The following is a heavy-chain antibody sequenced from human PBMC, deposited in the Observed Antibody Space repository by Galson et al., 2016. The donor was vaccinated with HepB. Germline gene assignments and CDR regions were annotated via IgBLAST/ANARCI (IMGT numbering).Heavy chain of an antibody. CDR2: VSPDTGGT. CDR1: GYTFTEYF. V-gene: IGHV1-2*02. D-gene: IGHD2-2*03. CDR3: VRSRASGYCTSTTCPSFAY. J-gene: IGHJ4*02. Sequence: SVKVSCKASGYTFTEYFIHWVRQAPGQGLEWMGWVSPDTGGTNSAQKFQGRVTMTRDTSISTAYMELSRLRSDDSAVYYCVRSRASGYCTSTTCPSFAYWGQGTRVTVSS.